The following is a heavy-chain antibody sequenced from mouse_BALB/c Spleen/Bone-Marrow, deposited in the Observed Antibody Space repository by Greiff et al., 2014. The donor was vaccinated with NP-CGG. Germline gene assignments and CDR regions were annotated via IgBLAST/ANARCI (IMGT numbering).Heavy chain of an antibody. CDR3: ARGDGYDSYYFDY. V-gene: IGHV1-12*01. CDR2: IYPGNGET. CDR1: GYTFTSYN. D-gene: IGHD2-2*01. Sequence: LQQSGAELVKPGASVKMSCKASGYTFTSYNMHWVKQTPGQGLEWIGAIYPGNGETSYNQKFKGKATLTADKSSSTAYMQLSSLTSEDSAVYYCARGDGYDSYYFDYWGQGTTLTVSS. J-gene: IGHJ2*01.